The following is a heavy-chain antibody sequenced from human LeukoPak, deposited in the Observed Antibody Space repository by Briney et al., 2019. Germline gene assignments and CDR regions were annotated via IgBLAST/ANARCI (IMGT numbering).Heavy chain of an antibody. CDR3: ARDVTYDFWSGYYTDYYYYGMDV. Sequence: GGSLRLSCAASGFTFSSYSMNWVRRAPGKGLEWVSSISSSSSYIYYADSVKGRFTISRDNAKNSLYLQMNSLRAEDTAVYYCARDVTYDFWSGYYTDYYYYGMDVWGQGTTVTVSS. CDR1: GFTFSSYS. D-gene: IGHD3-3*01. J-gene: IGHJ6*02. CDR2: ISSSSSYI. V-gene: IGHV3-21*01.